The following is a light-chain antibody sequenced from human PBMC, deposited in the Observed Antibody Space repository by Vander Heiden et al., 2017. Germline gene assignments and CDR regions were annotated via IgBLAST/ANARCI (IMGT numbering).Light chain of an antibody. Sequence: QSVLPQPPPASGPPGQTVTISCSGSSSNIGSNTVNWYQQLPGTAPKLLIYSNNQRPSGVPDRFSGSKSGTSASLAISGLQSEDEADYYCAAWDDSLNGVVFGGGTKLTVL. CDR3: AAWDDSLNGVV. CDR2: SNN. V-gene: IGLV1-44*01. J-gene: IGLJ2*01. CDR1: SSNIGSNT.